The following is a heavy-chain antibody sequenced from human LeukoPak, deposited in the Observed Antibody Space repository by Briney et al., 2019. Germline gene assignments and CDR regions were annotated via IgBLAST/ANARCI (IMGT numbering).Heavy chain of an antibody. J-gene: IGHJ4*02. V-gene: IGHV6-1*01. CDR3: TGGALRLGLDS. Sequence: SQTLSLTCAISGDSVSSNSNSWNWIRQSPSRGLEWLGRTYYRSKWYNEYAVSVRSRITVNPDTSKNQFSLHLNSVTPEDTAVYYCTGGALRLGLDSWRQGTLVTVSS. CDR1: GDSVSSNSNS. D-gene: IGHD7-27*01. CDR2: TYYRSKWYN.